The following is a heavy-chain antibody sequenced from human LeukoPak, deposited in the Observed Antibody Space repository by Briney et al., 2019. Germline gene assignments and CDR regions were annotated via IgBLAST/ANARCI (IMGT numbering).Heavy chain of an antibody. CDR1: GYSISSGDY. Sequence: SETLSLTCAVSGYSISSGDYWGWIRQPPGKGLEWIGSIYHSGSTYYNPSLKSRVTISVDTSKRQFSLTLSSVTAADTAVYYCARNRSEPLGNGGSFVSWGQGTLVTVSS. CDR2: IYHSGST. CDR3: ARNRSEPLGNGGSFVS. V-gene: IGHV4-38-2*01. J-gene: IGHJ4*02. D-gene: IGHD3-16*01.